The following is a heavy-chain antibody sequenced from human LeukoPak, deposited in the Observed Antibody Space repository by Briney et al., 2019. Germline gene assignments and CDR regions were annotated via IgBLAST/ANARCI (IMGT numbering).Heavy chain of an antibody. Sequence: GGSLRLSCAASGFAFDDFCMNWVRQAPGKGLEWISYIRHRSEVVHYADSVKGRFTISRDNAKNSLSLQMNSLRAEDTAVYYCARGRGLDYWGQGTLVTVSS. J-gene: IGHJ4*02. V-gene: IGHV3-48*04. CDR3: ARGRGLDY. CDR1: GFAFDDFC. CDR2: IRHRSEVV.